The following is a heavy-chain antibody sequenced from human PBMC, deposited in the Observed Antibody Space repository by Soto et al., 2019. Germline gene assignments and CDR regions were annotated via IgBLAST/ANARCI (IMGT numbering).Heavy chain of an antibody. CDR3: ARAGGCCSGGYCTNKYFCGMDV. Sequence: EVQLVESVGGLVQPGGSLRVSCAASGFTFSRFWMHWVRQAPGMGLVWVARINSDGSDTNYADSVQGRFTISRDNAKNTLYLQMNRLGAEDTGVYYCARAGGCCSGGYCTNKYFCGMDVWGQGTTVTVSS. D-gene: IGHD2-15*01. V-gene: IGHV3-74*01. CDR1: GFTFSRFW. CDR2: INSDGSDT. J-gene: IGHJ6*02.